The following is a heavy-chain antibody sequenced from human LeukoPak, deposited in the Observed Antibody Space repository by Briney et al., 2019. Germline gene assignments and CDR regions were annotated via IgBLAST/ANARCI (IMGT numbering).Heavy chain of an antibody. J-gene: IGHJ4*02. CDR3: ARGHDFWSGYYFDY. D-gene: IGHD3-3*01. CDR1: GFSFSIYT. CDR2: ISSSGSTI. Sequence: GGSLRLSCGASGFSFSIYTMQWVRQAPGKGLEWVSYISSSGSTIYYADSVKGRFTISRDNAKNSLYLQMNSLRAEDTAVYYCARGHDFWSGYYFDYWGQGTLVTVSS. V-gene: IGHV3-48*04.